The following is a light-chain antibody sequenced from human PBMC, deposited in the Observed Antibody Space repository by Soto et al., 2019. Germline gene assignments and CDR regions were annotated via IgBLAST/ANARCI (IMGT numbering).Light chain of an antibody. J-gene: IGKJ5*01. Sequence: PGERATLSCRASESVRDELGWYQQKPGQAPRLLIYDASNRATGIPARFSGSGSGTDFTLTISSLEPEDFAVYYCQQRSNREITFGQGTRLEIK. CDR3: QQRSNREIT. CDR1: ESVRDE. V-gene: IGKV3-11*01. CDR2: DAS.